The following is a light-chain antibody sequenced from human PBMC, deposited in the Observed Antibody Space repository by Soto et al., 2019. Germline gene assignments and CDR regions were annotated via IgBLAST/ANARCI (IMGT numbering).Light chain of an antibody. CDR3: QQYNSYST. CDR1: QSVSSH. Sequence: EIVLTQSPGTLSLSPGERATLSCRASQSVSSHLAWYQQKPGQAPRLLIYDASNRATGIPARFSGSGSGTDFTLTISSLEPEDFAVYYCQQYNSYSTFGQGTKVDIK. V-gene: IGKV3-11*01. CDR2: DAS. J-gene: IGKJ1*01.